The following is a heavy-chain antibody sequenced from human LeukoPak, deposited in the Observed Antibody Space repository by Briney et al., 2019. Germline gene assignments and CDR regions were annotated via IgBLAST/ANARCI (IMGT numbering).Heavy chain of an antibody. J-gene: IGHJ3*02. Sequence: GGSLRLSCTASGFTVSSNYMSWVRQAPGQGLEWVAVIYSGGSTYYADSVKGRFTISRANSKNTLYLQMNSLRAEDTAVYYCARDPAAAGFFDIWGQGTMVTVSS. V-gene: IGHV3-53*01. CDR3: ARDPAAAGFFDI. D-gene: IGHD6-13*01. CDR2: IYSGGST. CDR1: GFTVSSNY.